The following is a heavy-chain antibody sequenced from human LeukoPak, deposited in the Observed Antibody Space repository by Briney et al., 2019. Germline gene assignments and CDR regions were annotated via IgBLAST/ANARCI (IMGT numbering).Heavy chain of an antibody. D-gene: IGHD1-26*01. CDR3: AKGVGTVDY. Sequence: SETLSLTCTVSGGSVSSYYWSWIRQPPGKGLEWIGYIYYSGSTNYNPSLKSRVTISISTSNNQFSLRLSSVTSADTAVYYCAKGVGTVDYWGQGTLVTVSS. CDR2: IYYSGST. V-gene: IGHV4-59*08. CDR1: GGSVSSYY. J-gene: IGHJ4*02.